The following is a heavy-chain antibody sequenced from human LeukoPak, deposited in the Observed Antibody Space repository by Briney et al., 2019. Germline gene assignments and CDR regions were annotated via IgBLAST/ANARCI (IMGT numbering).Heavy chain of an antibody. D-gene: IGHD3-22*01. CDR2: INPNSGGT. CDR1: GYTFTGYY. J-gene: IGHJ4*02. Sequence: ASVKVSCKASGYTFTGYYMHWVRQAPGQGLEWMGWINPNSGGTNYAQKFQGRVTMTRDTSISTAYMELSRLRSDDTAVYYCARVAAGLNYYDRSGYHALDYWGQGTLVTVSS. CDR3: ARVAAGLNYYDRSGYHALDY. V-gene: IGHV1-2*02.